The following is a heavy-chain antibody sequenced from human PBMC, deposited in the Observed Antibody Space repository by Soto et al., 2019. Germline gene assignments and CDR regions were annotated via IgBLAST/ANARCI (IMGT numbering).Heavy chain of an antibody. J-gene: IGHJ6*02. CDR3: ARDKDSVYYYGYPHRGENHYGMDV. CDR2: TYYRSKWYN. D-gene: IGHD3-10*01. V-gene: IGHV6-1*01. CDR1: GDSVSSNSAA. Sequence: SQTLSLTCAISGDSVSSNSAAWNWIRQSPSRVLVWLGRTYYRSKWYNDYAVSLKSRITINPDTSKNQFSLQLYSVTPEDTAVYYCARDKDSVYYYGYPHRGENHYGMDVWGQGTTVTVSS.